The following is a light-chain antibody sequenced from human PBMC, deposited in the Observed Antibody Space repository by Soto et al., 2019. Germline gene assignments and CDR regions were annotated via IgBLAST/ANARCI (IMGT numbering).Light chain of an antibody. Sequence: QSVLTQPPSVSAAPGQRVTISCSGSSSNIGNNYVSWYQQLPGTAPKLLIDDNEKRRSGIPDRFSGSKSGTSATLGITGLQTGDEADYYCGTWDSSLSAVVFGGGTKLTVL. CDR2: DNE. V-gene: IGLV1-51*01. CDR1: SSNIGNNY. CDR3: GTWDSSLSAVV. J-gene: IGLJ2*01.